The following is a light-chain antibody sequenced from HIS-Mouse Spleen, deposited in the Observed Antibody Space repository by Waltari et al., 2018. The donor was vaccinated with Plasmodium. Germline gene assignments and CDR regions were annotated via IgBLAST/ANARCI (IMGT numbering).Light chain of an antibody. CDR1: QRVSSN. Sequence: EIVMTQSPATLSVSPGERATPPCRASQRVSSNLAWYQQKPGQAPRLLIYGASTSATGIPARFSGSGSGTEFTLTISSLQSEDFAVYYCQQYNNWSFTFGPGTKVDIK. J-gene: IGKJ3*01. CDR3: QQYNNWSFT. CDR2: GAS. V-gene: IGKV3-15*01.